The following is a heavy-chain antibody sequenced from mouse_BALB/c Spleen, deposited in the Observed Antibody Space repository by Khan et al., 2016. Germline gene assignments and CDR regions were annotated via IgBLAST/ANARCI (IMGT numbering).Heavy chain of an antibody. J-gene: IGHJ1*01. D-gene: IGHD1-1*01. CDR1: GYSITSDYA. V-gene: IGHV3-2*02. CDR3: ARSYGYWYFDV. CDR2: ISYSGST. Sequence: VQLKESGPGLVKPSQSLSLTCTVTGYSITSDYAWNWIRQFPGNKLEWMGYISYSGSTSYNPSLKSRISITRDTSKNQFFLQLNSVITEDTATYYCARSYGYWYFDVWGAGTTVTVSS.